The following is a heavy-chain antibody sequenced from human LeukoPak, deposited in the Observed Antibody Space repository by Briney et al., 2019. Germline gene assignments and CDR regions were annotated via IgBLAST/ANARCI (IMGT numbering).Heavy chain of an antibody. V-gene: IGHV3-30*02. CDR1: GFTFSSYG. Sequence: GGSLRLSCAASGFTFSSYGMHWVRQAPGKGLEWVAFIRYDGTKKYYADSVKGRFTISRDNSKNTLYLQMNSLRAEDTAVYYCARVFSSDGSGHFDYWGQGTLVTVSS. D-gene: IGHD3-10*01. CDR2: IRYDGTKK. CDR3: ARVFSSDGSGHFDY. J-gene: IGHJ4*02.